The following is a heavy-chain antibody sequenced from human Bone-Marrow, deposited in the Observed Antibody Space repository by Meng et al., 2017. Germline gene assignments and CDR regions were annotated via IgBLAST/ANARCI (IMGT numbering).Heavy chain of an antibody. V-gene: IGHV3-30*01. J-gene: IGHJ4*02. CDR2: ISYDGSNK. Sequence: GESLKISCAASGFTFSSYAMHWVRQAPGKGLEWVAVISYDGSNKYYADSVKGRFTISRDNSKNTLYLQMNSLRAEDTAVYYCATRGKTYYGSGRLQNPDYWGQGTLVTVSS. D-gene: IGHD3-10*01. CDR1: GFTFSSYA. CDR3: ATRGKTYYGSGRLQNPDY.